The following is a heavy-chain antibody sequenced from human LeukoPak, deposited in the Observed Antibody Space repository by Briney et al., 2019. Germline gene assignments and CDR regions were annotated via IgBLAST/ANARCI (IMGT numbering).Heavy chain of an antibody. J-gene: IGHJ4*02. CDR2: ISGSGGST. CDR3: ASTRYYFDY. CDR1: GXTFSGYA. V-gene: IGHV3-23*01. Sequence: GGSLRLSCAASGXTFSGYAVSWVRQAPGEGLEWVSGISGSGGSTDYADSLKGRFTISRDNSKNTLYLQMNSLRAEDTAVYYCASTRYYFDYWGQGTLVTVSS.